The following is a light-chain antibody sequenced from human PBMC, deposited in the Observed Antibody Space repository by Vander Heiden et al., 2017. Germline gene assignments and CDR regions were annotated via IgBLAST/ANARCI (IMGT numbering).Light chain of an antibody. CDR2: GAS. V-gene: IGKV3D-7*01. J-gene: IGKJ4*01. CDR3: QQDDNLPHT. Sequence: IVMKQSSATLSLSPGGRATLSCGASQSVSSSYLSWYQQKPGQAPRLLTYGASTRATGIPARFSGSGSGTEFTLTISSLQPEDFAVYYCQQDDNLPHTFGGGTKVEIK. CDR1: QSVSSSY.